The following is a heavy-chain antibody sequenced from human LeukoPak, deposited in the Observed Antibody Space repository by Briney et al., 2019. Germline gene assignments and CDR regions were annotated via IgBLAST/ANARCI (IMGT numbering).Heavy chain of an antibody. CDR1: GFTFSTFH. CDR3: ASGGGSIAAHY. J-gene: IGHJ4*02. V-gene: IGHV3-48*04. Sequence: GGSLRLSCTASGFTFSTFHMHWVRQAPGKGLEWVSYINYHSQPTYYADSVKGRFTISRDNAKNSLYLQMNSLRAEDTAVYYCASGGGSIAAHYWGQGTLVTVSS. D-gene: IGHD6-6*01. CDR2: INYHSQPT.